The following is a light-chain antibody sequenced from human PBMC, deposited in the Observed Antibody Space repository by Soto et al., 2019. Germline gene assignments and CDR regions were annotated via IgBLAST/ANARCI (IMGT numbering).Light chain of an antibody. CDR1: SNDVGGYDY. V-gene: IGLV2-8*01. CDR3: SSYAGSNIYV. CDR2: EVS. J-gene: IGLJ7*01. Sequence: QSALTQPPSASGSPGQSVTISCTGTSNDVGGYDYVSWYQQRPGKAPKLMIYEVSKRPSGVPDRFSGSKSGNTASLTVSGLQAEDEADYYCSSYAGSNIYVFGSGTQLTVL.